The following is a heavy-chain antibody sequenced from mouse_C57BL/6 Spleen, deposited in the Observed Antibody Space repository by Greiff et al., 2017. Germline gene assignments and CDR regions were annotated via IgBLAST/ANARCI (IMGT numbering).Heavy chain of an antibody. CDR2: IDPSDSYT. Sequence: QVQLQQPGAELVMPGASVKLSCKASGYTFTSYWMHWVKQRPGQGLEWIGEIDPSDSYTNYNHKFKGKSTLTVDTSSSTAYMPRSSLTSADSAVYYWARDYYGSGYGWFAYWGQGTLVTVSA. D-gene: IGHD1-1*01. V-gene: IGHV1-69*01. J-gene: IGHJ3*01. CDR1: GYTFTSYW. CDR3: ARDYYGSGYGWFAY.